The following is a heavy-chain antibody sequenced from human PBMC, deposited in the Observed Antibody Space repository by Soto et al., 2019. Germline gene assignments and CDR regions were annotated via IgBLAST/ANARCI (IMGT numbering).Heavy chain of an antibody. CDR3: VNMMIARGAFDF. Sequence: WGSLLVSCSSSEFAFSIYAMHWVRQTPGKGLEYVSAISPQGGSTYYADSVKGRFTISRDDSKNTVYLQMSSLRPDDTAVYYCVNMMIARGAFDFWGKGTLVTVSS. CDR2: ISPQGGST. D-gene: IGHD2-21*01. V-gene: IGHV3-64D*06. CDR1: EFAFSIYA. J-gene: IGHJ4*02.